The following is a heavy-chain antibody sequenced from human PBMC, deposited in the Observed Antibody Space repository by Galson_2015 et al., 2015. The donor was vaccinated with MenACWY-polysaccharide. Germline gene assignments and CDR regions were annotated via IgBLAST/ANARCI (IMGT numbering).Heavy chain of an antibody. CDR2: INPYNGNA. J-gene: IGHJ4*02. Sequence: SVKVSCKASGYSFSAYGITWVRQAPGQGLEWMGWINPYNGNANYAQKFQGRVTLTTDTSTSTVYMELSSLRSEDTAVYYCSRGDGSFSGTWELDCWGQGTLVTVSS. CDR3: SRGDGSFSGTWELDC. CDR1: GYSFSAYG. V-gene: IGHV1-18*01. D-gene: IGHD3-10*01.